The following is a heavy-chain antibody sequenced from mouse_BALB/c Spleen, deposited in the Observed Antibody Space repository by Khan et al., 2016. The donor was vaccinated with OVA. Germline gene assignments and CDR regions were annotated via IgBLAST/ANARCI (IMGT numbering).Heavy chain of an antibody. CDR1: GYSITSDYA. Sequence: EVQLVESGPGLVKPSQSLSLTCTVTGYSITSDYAWNWIRQFPGNKLEWMGYISYSGNTKYNPSLKSRISITRDTSKNQFFLQLNFVTIEDTATYCCARSQGGDFDYWGQGTTLTVSS. D-gene: IGHD3-2*02. V-gene: IGHV3-2*02. J-gene: IGHJ2*01. CDR3: ARSQGGDFDY. CDR2: ISYSGNT.